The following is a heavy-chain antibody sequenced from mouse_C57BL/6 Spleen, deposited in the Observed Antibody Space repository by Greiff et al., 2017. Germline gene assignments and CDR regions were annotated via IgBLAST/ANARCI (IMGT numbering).Heavy chain of an antibody. Sequence: QVQLQQSGPGLVQPSQSLSITCTVSGFSLTSYGVHWVRQSPGKGLEWLGVLWSGGSTDYTAAFISRLSISKDNSKSQVFFKMNRLQADDTAIYYCARNGAQATDYFDYWGQGTTLTVSS. CDR1: GFSLTSYG. CDR2: LWSGGST. D-gene: IGHD3-2*02. J-gene: IGHJ2*01. V-gene: IGHV2-2*01. CDR3: ARNGAQATDYFDY.